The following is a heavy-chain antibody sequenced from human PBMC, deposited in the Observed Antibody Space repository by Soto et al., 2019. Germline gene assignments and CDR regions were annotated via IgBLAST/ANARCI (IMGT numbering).Heavy chain of an antibody. CDR1: GYTFSAYY. Sequence: QEQLVQSGAEVKDPGASLKVSCRTSGYTFSAYYIHFVRQAPGQGLEWMGVFNPSGGSATYSQKFQRIVTKTSGTSPSTVHMELNNLNSDDTAVYYCARGGDDYGGNDAFDLWGHGTMVTVSS. J-gene: IGHJ3*01. D-gene: IGHD4-17*01. CDR2: FNPSGGSA. V-gene: IGHV1-46*01. CDR3: ARGGDDYGGNDAFDL.